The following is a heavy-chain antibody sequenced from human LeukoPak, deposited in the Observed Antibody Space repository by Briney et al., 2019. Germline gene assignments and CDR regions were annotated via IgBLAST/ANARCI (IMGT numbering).Heavy chain of an antibody. D-gene: IGHD6-13*01. CDR2: INSVGTST. CDR1: GFTFRTYW. J-gene: IGHJ4*02. CDR3: ARDDLSWYSGIDY. Sequence: GGSLRLSCAASGFTFRTYWMHWVRQAPGKGLVWVAHINSVGTSTSYADSVKGRFTVSRDNAENKLYLQMNSLRADDTAVYYCARDDLSWYSGIDYWGQGTLVTVFS. V-gene: IGHV3-74*01.